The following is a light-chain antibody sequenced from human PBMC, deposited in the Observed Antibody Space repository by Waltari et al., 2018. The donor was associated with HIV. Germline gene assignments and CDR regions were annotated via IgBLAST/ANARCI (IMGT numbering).Light chain of an antibody. V-gene: IGLV6-57*04. J-gene: IGLJ3*02. CDR3: QSYDSSNWV. CDR1: SGSIASNY. CDR2: EDK. Sequence: NFMLTQPHSVSESPGKTVTISCTRSSGSIASNYVQWYQQRPGSAPTTVIYEDKQRSSGVPARFSGSIDTSSNSASLTISGLNIADEADYYCQSYDSSNWVFGGGTNLTVL.